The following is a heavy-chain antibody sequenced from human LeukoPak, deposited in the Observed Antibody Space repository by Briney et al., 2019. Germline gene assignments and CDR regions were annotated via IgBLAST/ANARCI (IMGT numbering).Heavy chain of an antibody. D-gene: IGHD6-13*01. Sequence: PGGSLRLSCAASGFTFSDYYMSWIRQAPGKGLEWVSYISSSSSYTNYADSVKGRFTISRDNSKNTLYLQMNSPRAEDTAVYYCAKDWRAAAVGYGMDVWGQGTTVTVSS. CDR3: AKDWRAAAVGYGMDV. V-gene: IGHV3-11*05. CDR1: GFTFSDYY. J-gene: IGHJ6*02. CDR2: ISSSSSYT.